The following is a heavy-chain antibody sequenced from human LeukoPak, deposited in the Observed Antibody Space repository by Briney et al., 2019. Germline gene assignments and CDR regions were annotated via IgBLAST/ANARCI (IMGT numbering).Heavy chain of an antibody. D-gene: IGHD6-13*01. Sequence: GGSLRLSCAASGFTFSSYGMYWVRQAPGKGLEWVAVIWYDGSNKYYADSVKGRFTISRDNSKNTLYLQMNSLRAEDTAVYYCARDSGKGYSSSWYLDYWGQGTLVTVSS. CDR2: IWYDGSNK. V-gene: IGHV3-33*01. J-gene: IGHJ4*02. CDR1: GFTFSSYG. CDR3: ARDSGKGYSSSWYLDY.